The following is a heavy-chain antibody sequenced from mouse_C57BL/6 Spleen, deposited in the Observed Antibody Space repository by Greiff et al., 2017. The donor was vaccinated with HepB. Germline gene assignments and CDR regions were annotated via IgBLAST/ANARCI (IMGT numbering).Heavy chain of an antibody. CDR3: ARSAIYYDYDDAMDY. CDR1: GYTFTSYG. Sequence: QVQLQQSGAELARPGASVKLSCKASGYTFTSYGISWVKQRTGQGLEWIGEIYPRSGNTYYNEKFKGKATLTADKSSSTAYMELRSLTSEDSAVYFCARSAIYYDYDDAMDYWGQGTSVTVSS. CDR2: IYPRSGNT. J-gene: IGHJ4*01. V-gene: IGHV1-81*01. D-gene: IGHD2-4*01.